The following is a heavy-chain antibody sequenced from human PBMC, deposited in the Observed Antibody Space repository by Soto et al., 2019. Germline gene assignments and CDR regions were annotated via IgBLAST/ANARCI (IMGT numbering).Heavy chain of an antibody. V-gene: IGHV3-53*01. J-gene: IGHJ4*02. CDR3: ARDVSGSYPY. Sequence: GGSLRLSCTASGFTVSSNYMSWVRQATGKGLEWVSVIYSGGSTYYADSVKGRFTISRDNSKNTLYLQMNSLRAEDTAVYYCARDVSGSYPYWGQGTLVTVSS. CDR2: IYSGGST. CDR1: GFTVSSNY. D-gene: IGHD1-26*01.